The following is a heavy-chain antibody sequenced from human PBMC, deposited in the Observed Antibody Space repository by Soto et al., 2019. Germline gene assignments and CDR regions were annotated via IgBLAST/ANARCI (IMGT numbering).Heavy chain of an antibody. CDR1: GGTFSSYA. CDR3: GRGPSPRAPAGGTPYYFAMDV. Sequence: SVKVSCKASGGTFSSYATSWVRQAPGQGLEWMGGIIPIFGTANYAQKFQGRVTITADESTSTAYLELTSLRSDDSAVYYCGRGPSPRAPAGGTPYYFAMDVWGQGTTVTVSS. J-gene: IGHJ6*02. D-gene: IGHD6-13*01. CDR2: IIPIFGTA. V-gene: IGHV1-69*13.